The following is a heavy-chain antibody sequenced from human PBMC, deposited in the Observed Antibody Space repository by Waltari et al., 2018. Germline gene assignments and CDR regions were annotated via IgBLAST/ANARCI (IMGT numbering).Heavy chain of an antibody. Sequence: QVQLVQSGAEVKKPGASVKVSCKASGYTFTSYGISWVRQAPGQGLEWMGWMNANSGHTGYAQTFQGRITLTMNTSISTAYMELSSLRSDDTAVYYCARPQTISTSWLASWGQGTLVTVSA. J-gene: IGHJ5*01. CDR1: GYTFTSYG. CDR2: MNANSGHT. CDR3: ARPQTISTSWLAS. V-gene: IGHV1-8*02. D-gene: IGHD2-2*01.